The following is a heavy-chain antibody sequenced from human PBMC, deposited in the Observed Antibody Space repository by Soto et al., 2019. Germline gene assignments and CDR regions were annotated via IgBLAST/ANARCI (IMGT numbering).Heavy chain of an antibody. CDR3: ARRLGGSSLGYCSGGSCYHRMGGLYYFDY. V-gene: IGHV4-34*01. CDR2: INHSGST. D-gene: IGHD2-15*01. CDR1: GGSFSGYY. Sequence: KSSETLSLTCAVYGGSFSGYYWSWIRQPPGKGLEWIGEINHSGSTNYNPSLKSRVTISVDTSKNQFSLKLSSVTAADTAVYYCARRLGGSSLGYCSGGSCYHRMGGLYYFDYWGQGTLVTVSS. J-gene: IGHJ4*02.